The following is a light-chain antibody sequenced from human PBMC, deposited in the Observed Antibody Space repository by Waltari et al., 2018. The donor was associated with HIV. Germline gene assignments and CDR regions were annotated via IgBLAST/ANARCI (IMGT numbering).Light chain of an antibody. CDR1: QSVNNN. CDR3: QQYANWPFT. CDR2: DAS. Sequence: EEVMTQSPATLSVSPGERATFSCRASQSVNNNLAWYQQKPGQAPRLLIYDASTRATGIPARFSGSGSGTDFTLTISSLQSEDFAVYFCQQYANWPFTFGQGTRLEIK. V-gene: IGKV3-15*01. J-gene: IGKJ5*01.